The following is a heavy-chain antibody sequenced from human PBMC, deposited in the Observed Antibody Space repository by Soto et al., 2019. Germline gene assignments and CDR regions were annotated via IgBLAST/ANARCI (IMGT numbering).Heavy chain of an antibody. Sequence: EVQLLESGGGLVQPGGSLRLSCAASGFTFSSYAMSWVRQAPGKGLEWVSAISGSGGSTYYADSVKGRFTISRDNSKNTLYLQMNSLRAEDTAVYYCAKDSESGSYYKAYYYYGMDVWGQGTTVTVSS. CDR3: AKDSESGSYYKAYYYYGMDV. D-gene: IGHD1-26*01. CDR1: GFTFSSYA. V-gene: IGHV3-23*01. CDR2: ISGSGGST. J-gene: IGHJ6*02.